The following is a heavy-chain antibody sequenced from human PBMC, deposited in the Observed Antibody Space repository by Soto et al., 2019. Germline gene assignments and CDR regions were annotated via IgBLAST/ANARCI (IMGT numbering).Heavy chain of an antibody. CDR2: IYYSGST. CDR1: GGSIRCYF. CDR3: ARFIRDYDFWSGPFDY. Sequence: SETLSLTRTVSGGSIRCYFLGLIRQPPGKGLEWIGYIYYSGSTNYNPSLKSRVTISVDTSKNQFSLKLSSVTAADTAVYYCARFIRDYDFWSGPFDYWGQGTLVTVSS. D-gene: IGHD3-3*01. V-gene: IGHV4-59*08. J-gene: IGHJ4*02.